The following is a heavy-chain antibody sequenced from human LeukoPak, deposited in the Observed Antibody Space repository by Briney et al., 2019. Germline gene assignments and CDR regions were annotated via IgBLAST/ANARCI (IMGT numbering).Heavy chain of an antibody. CDR3: ARGSDYDDYFYMDF. J-gene: IGHJ6*03. V-gene: IGHV1-2*02. CDR1: GYTFTDYY. CDR2: INPADGGT. Sequence: ASVKVSCKASGYTFTDYYIHWVRQAPGQGLEWMGWINPADGGTKFAQNFQVRVTMTSDTSISTAYMELSSLRSDDTAVYFCARGSDYDDYFYMDFWGKGTTVTVSS.